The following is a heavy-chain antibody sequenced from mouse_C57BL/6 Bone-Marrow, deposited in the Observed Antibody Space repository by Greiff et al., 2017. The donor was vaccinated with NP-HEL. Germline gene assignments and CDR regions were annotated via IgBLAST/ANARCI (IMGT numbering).Heavy chain of an antibody. CDR3: ARQYSSYYYGGAWFAY. CDR2: ISNGGGST. CDR1: GFTFSDYY. Sequence: EVMLVESGGGLVQPGGSLKLSCAASGFTFSDYYMYWVRQTPEKRLEWVAYISNGGGSTYYPDTVKGRFTISRDNAKNTLYLQMSRLKSEDTAMYYCARQYSSYYYGGAWFAYGGQGTLVTVSA. V-gene: IGHV5-12*01. J-gene: IGHJ3*01. D-gene: IGHD1-1*01.